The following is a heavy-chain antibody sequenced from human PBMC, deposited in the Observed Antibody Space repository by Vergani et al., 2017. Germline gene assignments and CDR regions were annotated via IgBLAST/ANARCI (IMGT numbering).Heavy chain of an antibody. CDR1: GFTFSSYA. J-gene: IGHJ4*02. CDR3: AKGDSIAVAGLVDY. Sequence: EVQLLESGGGLVQPGGSLRLSCAASGFTFSSYAMSWVRQAPGKGLDWVSAISGSGGSTYYADSVKGRFTISRDNSKNTLYLQMNSLRAEDTAVYYCAKGDSIAVAGLVDYWGQGTLVTVSS. CDR2: ISGSGGST. D-gene: IGHD6-19*01. V-gene: IGHV3-23*01.